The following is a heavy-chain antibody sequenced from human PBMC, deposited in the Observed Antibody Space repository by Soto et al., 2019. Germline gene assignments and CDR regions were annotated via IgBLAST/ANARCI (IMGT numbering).Heavy chain of an antibody. V-gene: IGHV3-74*01. J-gene: IGHJ6*02. Sequence: PGGSLRLSCAASGFTFSSYWMHWVRQAPGKGLVWVSRINTDGSSTSYADSVKGRFTISRDNAKNTLYLQMNSLRAEDTAVYFCARDERFDYGMDVWGQGTTVTVSS. D-gene: IGHD3-16*01. CDR2: INTDGSST. CDR1: GFTFSSYW. CDR3: ARDERFDYGMDV.